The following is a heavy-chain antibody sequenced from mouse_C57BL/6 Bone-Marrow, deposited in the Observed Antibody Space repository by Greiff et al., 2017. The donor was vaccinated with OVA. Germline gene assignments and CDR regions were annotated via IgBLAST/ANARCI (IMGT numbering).Heavy chain of an antibody. Sequence: EVKLVESGGGLVQPGGSLKLSCAASGFTFSDYGMAWVRQAPRKGPEWVAFISNLAYSIYYADTVTGRFTISRENAKNTLYLEMSSLRSEDTAMYYCARHVGDVYFLYAMDYWGQGTSVTVSS. CDR2: ISNLAYSI. D-gene: IGHD2-3*01. CDR3: ARHVGDVYFLYAMDY. V-gene: IGHV5-15*01. J-gene: IGHJ4*01. CDR1: GFTFSDYG.